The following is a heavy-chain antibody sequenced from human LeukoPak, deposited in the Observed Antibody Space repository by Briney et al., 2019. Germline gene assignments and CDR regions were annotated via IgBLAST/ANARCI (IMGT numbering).Heavy chain of an antibody. Sequence: PGGSLRFCCAASGFTFSSYAMHWVRQAPGKGLEYVSAISSNGGSTYYANSVKGRFTISRDNSKNTLYLQMGSLRAEDMAVYYCATAVSGSYTYWGQGTLVTVSS. V-gene: IGHV3-64*01. CDR2: ISSNGGST. CDR3: ATAVSGSYTY. J-gene: IGHJ4*02. D-gene: IGHD1-26*01. CDR1: GFTFSSYA.